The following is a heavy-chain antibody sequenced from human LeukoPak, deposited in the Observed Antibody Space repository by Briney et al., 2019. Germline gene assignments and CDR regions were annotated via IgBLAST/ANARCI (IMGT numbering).Heavy chain of an antibody. Sequence: SETLSLTCAVSGGSFSDYQWNWIRQSPGKGLVWIGEINHSGSTNYNPSLKSRVTISVDTSKNQFSLKLSSVTAADTAVYYCARGDSSSSGWYDYWGQGTLVTVSS. D-gene: IGHD6-19*01. CDR1: GGSFSDYQ. J-gene: IGHJ4*02. CDR3: ARGDSSSSGWYDY. V-gene: IGHV4-34*01. CDR2: INHSGST.